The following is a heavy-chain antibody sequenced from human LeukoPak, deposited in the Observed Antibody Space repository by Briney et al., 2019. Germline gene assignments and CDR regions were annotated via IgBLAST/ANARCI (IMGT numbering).Heavy chain of an antibody. CDR1: GFTVSNNY. J-gene: IGHJ4*02. D-gene: IGHD3-3*02. CDR2: IYSGGST. V-gene: IGHV3-66*01. Sequence: PGGSLRLSCAASGFTVSNNYTNRVRQAPGKGLEWVSVIYSGGSTYYADSVKGRFTISRDNSKNTLYLQMNSLRAEDTAVYYCARDLALWGQGTLVSVSS. CDR3: ARDLAL.